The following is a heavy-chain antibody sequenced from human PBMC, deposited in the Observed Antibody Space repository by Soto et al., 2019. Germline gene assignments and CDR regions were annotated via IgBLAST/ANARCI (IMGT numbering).Heavy chain of an antibody. Sequence: ASVKVSCKASGYTFTGYYMHWVRQAPGQGLEWMGWINPNSGGTNYAQKFQGWVTMTRDTSISTAYMELSRLRSDDTAVYYCARETYYDFWSGYFGRGDYYYGMDVWGQGTTVTVSS. CDR1: GYTFTGYY. CDR3: ARETYYDFWSGYFGRGDYYYGMDV. J-gene: IGHJ6*02. CDR2: INPNSGGT. D-gene: IGHD3-3*01. V-gene: IGHV1-2*04.